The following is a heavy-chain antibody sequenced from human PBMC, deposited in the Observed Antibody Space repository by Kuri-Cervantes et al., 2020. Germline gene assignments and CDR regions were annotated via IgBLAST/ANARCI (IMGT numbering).Heavy chain of an antibody. D-gene: IGHD5-12*01. CDR2: IDAGDSDT. V-gene: IGHV5-51*01. CDR1: GYNFANYW. J-gene: IGHJ6*02. CDR3: ASHNYVDIVATDGRDYYYYGMDV. Sequence: GGSLRLSCKGSGYNFANYWIGWVRQMPGKGLESMGIIDAGDSDTRYSPSFQGQVTISADKSISTAYLQWSSLKASDTAMYYCASHNYVDIVATDGRDYYYYGMDVWGQGTTVTVSS.